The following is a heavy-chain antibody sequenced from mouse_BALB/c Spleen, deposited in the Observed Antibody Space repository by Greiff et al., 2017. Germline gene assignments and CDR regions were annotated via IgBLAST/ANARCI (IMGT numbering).Heavy chain of an antibody. V-gene: IGHV7-3*02. CDR3: ARDRTPMDY. CDR1: GFTFTAYY. Sequence: EVKLVESGGGLVQPGGSLRLSCATSGFTFTAYYMSWVRPPPGKALEWLGFIRNKANGYTTEYSASVKGRFTISRDNSQSILYLQMNTLRAEDSATYYCARDRTPMDYWGQGTSVTVSS. J-gene: IGHJ4*01. CDR2: IRNKANGYTT.